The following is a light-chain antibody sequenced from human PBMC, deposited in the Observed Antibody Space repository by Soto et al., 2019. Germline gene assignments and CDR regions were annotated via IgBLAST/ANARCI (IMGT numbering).Light chain of an antibody. Sequence: QSVLTQPASVSGSPGQSITISCTGTSSDVGRFNLVSWYQQYPGKAPKLMIYEAGKRPSGVPDRFSGSKSGNRASLTVSGLQAEDEADYYCSSYAGTNNFVVFGGGTKLTVL. CDR2: EAG. V-gene: IGLV2-8*01. J-gene: IGLJ2*01. CDR3: SSYAGTNNFVV. CDR1: SSDVGRFNL.